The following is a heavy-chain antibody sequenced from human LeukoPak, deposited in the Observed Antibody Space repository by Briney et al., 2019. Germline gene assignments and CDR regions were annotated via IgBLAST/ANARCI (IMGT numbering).Heavy chain of an antibody. Sequence: SETLSLTCTVSGGSVSSGSYYWSWIRQPPGKGLEWIGYFYYSGTTTGTTNYNPPLESRVTISGDTSKNQFSLRLTSVTAADTAVYYCARGGSEWDRALWIWGQGTLATVS. CDR1: GGSVSSGSYY. J-gene: IGHJ3*02. CDR3: ARGGSEWDRALWI. D-gene: IGHD1-26*01. V-gene: IGHV4-61*01. CDR2: FYYSGTTTGTT.